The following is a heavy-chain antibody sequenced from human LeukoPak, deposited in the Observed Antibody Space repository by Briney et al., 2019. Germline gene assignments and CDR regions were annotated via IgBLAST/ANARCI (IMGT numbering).Heavy chain of an antibody. V-gene: IGHV3-23*05. J-gene: IGHJ4*02. CDR2: IYDDNT. D-gene: IGHD3-10*01. Sequence: PGGSLRLSCAASGFTVSAYAMAWVRQAPGKGLEWVSTIYDDNTYYADSVKGRFAISTDNSNNTLYLQMDSLRVEDTAVYFCAARKVRGVWFYLDYWGQGTLVTVSS. CDR3: AARKVRGVWFYLDY. CDR1: GFTVSAYA.